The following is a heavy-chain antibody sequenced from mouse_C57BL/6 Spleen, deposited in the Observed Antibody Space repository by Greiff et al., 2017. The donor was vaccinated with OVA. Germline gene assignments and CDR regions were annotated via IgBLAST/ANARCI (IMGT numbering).Heavy chain of an antibody. D-gene: IGHD1-1*01. J-gene: IGHJ3*01. CDR2: IRSKSNNYAT. V-gene: IGHV10-1*01. CDR3: VRHDWTVVAGGAY. Sequence: EVMLVESGGGLVQPKGSLKLSCAASGFSFNTYAMNWVRQAPGKGLEWVARIRSKSNNYATYYADSVKDRFTISRDDSESMLYLQMNNLKTEDTAMYYCVRHDWTVVAGGAYWGQGTLVTVSA. CDR1: GFSFNTYA.